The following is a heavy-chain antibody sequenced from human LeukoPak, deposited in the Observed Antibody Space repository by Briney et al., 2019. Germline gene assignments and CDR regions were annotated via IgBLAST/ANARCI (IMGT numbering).Heavy chain of an antibody. D-gene: IGHD3-22*01. CDR1: GGSFSGYY. Sequence: SETLSFTCAVYGGSFSGYYWSWIRQPPGKGLEWIGEINHSGSTNYNPSLKSRVTISVDTSKNQFSLKLSSVTAADTAVYYCARVGDSSGYYYGITEYFQHWGQGTLVTVSS. J-gene: IGHJ1*01. CDR3: ARVGDSSGYYYGITEYFQH. CDR2: INHSGST. V-gene: IGHV4-34*01.